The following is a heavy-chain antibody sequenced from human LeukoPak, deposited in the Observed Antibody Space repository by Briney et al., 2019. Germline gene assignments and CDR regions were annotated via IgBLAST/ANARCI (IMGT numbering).Heavy chain of an antibody. CDR1: GFTFSSYA. V-gene: IGHV3-23*01. D-gene: IGHD6-19*01. CDR2: ISGSCGST. J-gene: IGHJ4*02. Sequence: GGSLRLSCAASGFTFSSYAMSWVRQAPGKGLERVSAISGSCGSTYYADSVKDRFTISRDNSKNTLYLQMNSLRAEDTAVYYCAKDKQWLMKRDYWGQGTLVTVSS. CDR3: AKDKQWLMKRDY.